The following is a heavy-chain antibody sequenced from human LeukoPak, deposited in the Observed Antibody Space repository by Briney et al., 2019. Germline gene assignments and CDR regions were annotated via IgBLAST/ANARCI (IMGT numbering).Heavy chain of an antibody. J-gene: IGHJ4*02. Sequence: PGGSLRLSCAASGFTFRSYAMPGVRQAPGKGLARVSSITDSGDNTYYADSVKGRFTISRDNSKNTLYLQMSSLRAEDTAVYYCVKESYDGTAYYSDYWGQGTLVTVSS. CDR1: GFTFRSYA. CDR2: ITDSGDNT. V-gene: IGHV3-23*01. D-gene: IGHD3-22*01. CDR3: VKESYDGTAYYSDY.